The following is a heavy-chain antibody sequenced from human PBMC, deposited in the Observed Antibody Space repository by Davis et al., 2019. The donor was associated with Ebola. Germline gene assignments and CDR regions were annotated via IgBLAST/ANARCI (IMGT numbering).Heavy chain of an antibody. CDR1: GFTFDDYA. CDR2: ISWNSGSI. Sequence: GGSLRLSCAASGFTFDDYAMHWVRQAPGKGLEWVSGISWNSGSIGYADSVKGRFTISRDNAKNSLYLQMNSLRAEDTAVYYCAKEGVEMATGAFDIWGQGTKVTVSS. J-gene: IGHJ3*02. V-gene: IGHV3-9*01. D-gene: IGHD5-24*01. CDR3: AKEGVEMATGAFDI.